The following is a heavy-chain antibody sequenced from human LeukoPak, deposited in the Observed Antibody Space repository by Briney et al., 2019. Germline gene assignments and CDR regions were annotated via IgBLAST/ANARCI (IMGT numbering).Heavy chain of an antibody. D-gene: IGHD6-13*01. CDR1: GFTFSSYG. Sequence: PGGSLRLSCAASGFTFSSYGMHWVRQAPGKGLEWVAVIWYDGSNKHYADSVKGRFTISRDNSKNTLYLQMNSLRAEDTAVYYCARELRICIAAAGLPPYYYYGMDVWGQGTTVTVSS. CDR2: IWYDGSNK. J-gene: IGHJ6*02. CDR3: ARELRICIAAAGLPPYYYYGMDV. V-gene: IGHV3-33*01.